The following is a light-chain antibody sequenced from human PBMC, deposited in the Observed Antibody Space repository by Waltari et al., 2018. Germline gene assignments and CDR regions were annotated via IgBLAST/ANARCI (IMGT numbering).Light chain of an antibody. V-gene: IGLV2-14*01. CDR2: DVS. Sequence: QSALAQPASVSGSPGQSITISCTGTSRDFGAYNFVSWYQHPPGKAPKLIIYDVSRWPSGVSNRFSGSKSGNTASLTISGLQAEDEADYYCSSYTTISTTLFGGGTKVTVL. CDR1: SRDFGAYNF. CDR3: SSYTTISTTL. J-gene: IGLJ2*01.